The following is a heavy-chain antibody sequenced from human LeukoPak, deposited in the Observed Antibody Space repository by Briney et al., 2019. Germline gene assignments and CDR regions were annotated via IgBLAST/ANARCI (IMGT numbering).Heavy chain of an antibody. CDR1: GGSISSWDYY. Sequence: PSQTLSLTCTVSGGSISSWDYYWSWIRQPPGKGLEWIGYIHSSGSTYYNPSLKRRVTISVATSKNQFSLRLSSVTAADTAVYYCATKPNGDYYFDYWGQGTLVTVSS. CDR3: ATKPNGDYYFDY. CDR2: IHSSGST. V-gene: IGHV4-30-4*01. D-gene: IGHD4-17*01. J-gene: IGHJ4*02.